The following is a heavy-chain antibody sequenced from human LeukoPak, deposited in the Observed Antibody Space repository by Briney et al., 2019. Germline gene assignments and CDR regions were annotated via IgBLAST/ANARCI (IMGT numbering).Heavy chain of an antibody. CDR3: AREGGLERPFDY. D-gene: IGHD1-1*01. J-gene: IGHJ4*02. CDR1: GFTVSSNY. Sequence: GGSLRLSCAASGFTVSSNYMSWVRQAPGKGLEWVSVIYSGGCTYYADSVKGRFTISRDNSKNTLYLQMNSLRAEDTAVYYCAREGGLERPFDYWGQGTLVTVSS. V-gene: IGHV3-66*01. CDR2: IYSGGCT.